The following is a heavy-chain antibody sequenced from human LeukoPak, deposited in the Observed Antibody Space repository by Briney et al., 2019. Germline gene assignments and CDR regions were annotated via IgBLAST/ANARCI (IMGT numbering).Heavy chain of an antibody. CDR3: ARVWRDYFDY. J-gene: IGHJ4*02. V-gene: IGHV4-34*01. Sequence: SETLSLPCAVYGGSFSGYYWSWIRQPPGKGLEWIGEINHSGSTNYNPSLKSRVTISVDTSKNQFSLKLSSVTAADTAVYYCARVWRDYFDYWGQGTLVTVSS. CDR2: INHSGST. CDR1: GGSFSGYY.